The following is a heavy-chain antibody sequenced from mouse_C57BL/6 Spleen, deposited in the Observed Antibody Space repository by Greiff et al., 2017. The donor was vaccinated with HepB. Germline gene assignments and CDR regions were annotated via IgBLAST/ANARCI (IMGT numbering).Heavy chain of an antibody. D-gene: IGHD2-5*01. CDR1: GYAFSSSW. V-gene: IGHV1-82*01. Sequence: VQLQESGPELVKPGASVKISCKASGYAFSSSWMNWVKQRPGKGLEWIGRIYPGDGDTNYNGKFKGKATLTADKSSSTAYMHLSSLTSEDSAVYFCARAYYSNHGAMDYWGQGTSVTVSS. CDR3: ARAYYSNHGAMDY. CDR2: IYPGDGDT. J-gene: IGHJ4*01.